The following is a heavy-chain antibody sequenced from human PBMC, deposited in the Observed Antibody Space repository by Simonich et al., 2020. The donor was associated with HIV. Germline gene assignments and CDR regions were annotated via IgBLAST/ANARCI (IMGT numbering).Heavy chain of an antibody. Sequence: EVQLVESGGGLVKPGGSLRLSCAASGFTFSSYSMNWVRQAPGKGLEWVSSISSSSSYTNYPDSVKGRFTISRDNAKNSLYLQLNSLRAEDTAVYYCARDGRKGSSTSCSDYWGQGTLVTVSS. J-gene: IGHJ4*02. D-gene: IGHD2-2*01. V-gene: IGHV3-21*01. CDR3: ARDGRKGSSTSCSDY. CDR2: ISSSSSYT. CDR1: GFTFSSYS.